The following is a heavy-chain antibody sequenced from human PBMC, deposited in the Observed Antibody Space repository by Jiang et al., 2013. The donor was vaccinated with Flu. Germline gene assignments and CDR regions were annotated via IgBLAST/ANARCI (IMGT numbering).Heavy chain of an antibody. V-gene: IGHV3-15*01. J-gene: IGHJ6*02. CDR2: IKSKTDGGTT. CDR1: GFTFSNAW. CDR3: TTSRGYYYYYGMDV. Sequence: AASGFTFSNAWMSWVRQAPGKGLEWVGRIKSKTDGGTTDYAAPVKGRFTISRDDSKNTLYLQMNSLKTEDTAVYYCTTSRGYYYYYGMDVWGQGTTVTVSS. D-gene: IGHD5-12*01.